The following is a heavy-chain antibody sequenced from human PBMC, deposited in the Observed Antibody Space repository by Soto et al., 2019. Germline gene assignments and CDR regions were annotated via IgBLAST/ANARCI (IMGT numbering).Heavy chain of an antibody. CDR2: IHHSGTT. Sequence: SETLSLTCAVSGYSISGGYYWGWIRQSPGKGLEWIANIHHSGTTYYNPFLKSRVTISLDPSKNQVSLKMTSVTAADTAVYYCARDRGNYVATVYFDYWGQGTLVTVSS. CDR1: GYSISGGYY. D-gene: IGHD1-7*01. CDR3: ARDRGNYVATVYFDY. J-gene: IGHJ4*02. V-gene: IGHV4-38-2*02.